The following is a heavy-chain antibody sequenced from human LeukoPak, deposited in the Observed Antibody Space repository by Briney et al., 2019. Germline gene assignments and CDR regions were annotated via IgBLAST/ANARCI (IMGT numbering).Heavy chain of an antibody. CDR1: GGSISSGDYY. J-gene: IGHJ4*02. Sequence: PSETLSLTCTVSGGSISSGDYYWSWIRQHPGKGLEWIGYIYYSGSTYYNPSLKSRVTISVDTSKNQFSLILSSVTAADTAVYYCARDRGGRTGDGLDFWGQGTLVTVSS. D-gene: IGHD4-17*01. V-gene: IGHV4-31*03. CDR3: ARDRGGRTGDGLDF. CDR2: IYYSGST.